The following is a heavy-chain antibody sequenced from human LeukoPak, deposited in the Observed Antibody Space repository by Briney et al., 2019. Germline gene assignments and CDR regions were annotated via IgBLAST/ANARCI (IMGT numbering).Heavy chain of an antibody. V-gene: IGHV3-33*01. D-gene: IGHD3-22*01. CDR1: GFTFSSYG. CDR3: ARGSIYTYCYDSSGYYFD. CDR2: IWYDGSNK. Sequence: GRSLRLSCAASGFTFSSYGMHWVRQAPGKGLEWVAVIWYDGSNKYYADSVKGRFTISRDNSKNTLYLQMNSLRAEDTAVYYCARGSIYTYCYDSSGYYFDWGQGTLVTVSS. J-gene: IGHJ4*02.